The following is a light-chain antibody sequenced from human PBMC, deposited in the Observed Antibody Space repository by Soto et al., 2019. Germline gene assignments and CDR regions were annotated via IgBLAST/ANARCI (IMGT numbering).Light chain of an antibody. V-gene: IGKV3-20*01. CDR3: QQYGNAPWT. CDR2: GAS. J-gene: IGKJ1*01. Sequence: EIVLTQSPGTLSLSPGERATLSCRASQSVSSSSLAWYQQKPGQAPRLLIYGASNRATGIPDMFSGSGSGTDFTLTISRLEADDFAVYYCQQYGNAPWTLGQGTKVEI. CDR1: QSVSSSS.